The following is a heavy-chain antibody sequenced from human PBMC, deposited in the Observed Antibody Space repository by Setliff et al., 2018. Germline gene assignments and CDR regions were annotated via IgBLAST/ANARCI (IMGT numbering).Heavy chain of an antibody. D-gene: IGHD1-26*01. CDR3: ARDWLIRNSGSYYWQVDY. CDR2: MHGSGST. CDR1: GGSISSGSYY. V-gene: IGHV4-61*02. J-gene: IGHJ4*02. Sequence: SETLSLTCAVSGGSISSGSYYWSWIRQAAGKGLEWIGRMHGSGSTNYSPSLKSRVTMSGDTSKNQFSLKLSSVAAADTAVYYCARDWLIRNSGSYYWQVDYWGQGTLVTVSS.